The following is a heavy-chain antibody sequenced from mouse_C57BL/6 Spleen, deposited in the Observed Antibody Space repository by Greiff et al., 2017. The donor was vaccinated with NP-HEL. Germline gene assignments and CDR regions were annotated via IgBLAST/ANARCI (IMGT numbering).Heavy chain of an antibody. Sequence: VQLQQSGAELVKPGASVKISCKASGYAFSSYWMNWVKQRPGKGLEWIGQIYPGDGDTNYNGKFKGKATLTADTSSSTAYMQLSSLTSEDSAVYCCARGNCGSSYDYFDYWGQGTTLTVSS. V-gene: IGHV1-80*01. CDR1: GYAFSSYW. J-gene: IGHJ2*01. CDR3: ARGNCGSSYDYFDY. D-gene: IGHD1-1*01. CDR2: IYPGDGDT.